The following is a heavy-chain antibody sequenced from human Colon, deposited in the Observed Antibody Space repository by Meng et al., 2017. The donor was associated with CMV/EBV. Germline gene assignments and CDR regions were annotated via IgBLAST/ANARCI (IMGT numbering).Heavy chain of an antibody. CDR1: GGSFSGYY. CDR2: INHSGST. Sequence: SETLSLTCAVYGGSFSGYYWSWIRQPPGKGLEWIGEINHSGSTNYNPSLKSRVTISVDTSKNQFSLKLNSVTAADTAVYYCARRDLGYCSSTSCYTGLNWGQGTLVTVSS. D-gene: IGHD2-2*02. J-gene: IGHJ4*02. V-gene: IGHV4-34*01. CDR3: ARRDLGYCSSTSCYTGLN.